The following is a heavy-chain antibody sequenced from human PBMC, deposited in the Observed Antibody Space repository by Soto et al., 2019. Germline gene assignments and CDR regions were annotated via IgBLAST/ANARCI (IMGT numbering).Heavy chain of an antibody. CDR1: GFNLSNAW. J-gene: IGHJ4*02. V-gene: IGHV3-15*01. Sequence: GGSLRLSCAASGFNLSNAWISWVRQAPGKGLEWVGRIKSKTDGGTTDYAAPVKGRFTISRDDSKNTLYLQMNSLKTEDTAVYYCTTDLNIVVVPAAEPISGWGQGTLVTVSS. CDR2: IKSKTDGGTT. CDR3: TTDLNIVVVPAAEPISG. D-gene: IGHD2-2*01.